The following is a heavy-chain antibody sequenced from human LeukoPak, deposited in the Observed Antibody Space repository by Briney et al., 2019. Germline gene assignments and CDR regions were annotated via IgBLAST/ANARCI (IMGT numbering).Heavy chain of an antibody. CDR2: IYYSGST. CDR1: GGSISSGDYY. V-gene: IGHV4-39*01. CDR3: ARLVLLWFGEFPNWFDH. D-gene: IGHD3-10*01. Sequence: SETLSLTCTVSGGSISSGDYYWGWIRQPPGTGLEWIGSIYYSGSTYYNPSLKSRVTISVDTSKNQFSLKLSSVTAADTAVYYCARLVLLWFGEFPNWFDHWGQGTLVTVYS. J-gene: IGHJ5*02.